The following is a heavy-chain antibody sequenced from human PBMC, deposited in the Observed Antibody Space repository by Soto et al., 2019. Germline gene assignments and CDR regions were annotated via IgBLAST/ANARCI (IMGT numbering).Heavy chain of an antibody. D-gene: IGHD3-10*01. CDR3: AREPPRFGGNDAFDI. Sequence: QVQLQESGPGLVRPSETLSLTCTVSGGSIITYYWSWIRQPPGKGLEWIGYIYYTGSTKYNPSLKSRVTISADTSKNQFSLKLSSVTAADTAMYYCAREPPRFGGNDAFDIWGQGTMVTVSS. V-gene: IGHV4-59*01. CDR1: GGSIITYY. CDR2: IYYTGST. J-gene: IGHJ3*02.